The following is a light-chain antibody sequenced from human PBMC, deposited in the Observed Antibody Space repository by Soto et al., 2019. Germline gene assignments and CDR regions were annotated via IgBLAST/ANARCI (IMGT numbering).Light chain of an antibody. Sequence: QPVLTQPPSASGTPGQRVTISCSGSSSNIGSNTVNWYQQLPGTAPKLLIYINNKRPSGVPDRFSGSKSGTSASLAISGLESEDEADYYCAAWDDSLNGVVFGGGTKLTVL. CDR2: INN. CDR3: AAWDDSLNGVV. CDR1: SSNIGSNT. V-gene: IGLV1-44*01. J-gene: IGLJ2*01.